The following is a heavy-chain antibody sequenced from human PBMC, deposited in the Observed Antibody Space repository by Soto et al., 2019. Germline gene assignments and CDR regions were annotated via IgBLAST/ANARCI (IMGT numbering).Heavy chain of an antibody. Sequence: QAQLVESGGGVVQPGRSLRLSCAASGFAFSSYGMHWVRQAPGTGLEWVAVISYDGSLQHYADSVKGRFTISRDNSKNMVLLQMSSLRAEDTAVYYCVSDRGYGHASVPYSWGQGTLVSXSS. CDR1: GFAFSSYG. D-gene: IGHD5-18*01. CDR3: VSDRGYGHASVPYS. V-gene: IGHV3-30*03. J-gene: IGHJ4*02. CDR2: ISYDGSLQ.